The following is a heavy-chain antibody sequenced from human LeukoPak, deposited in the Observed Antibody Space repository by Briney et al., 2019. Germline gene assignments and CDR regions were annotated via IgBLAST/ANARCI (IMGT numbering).Heavy chain of an antibody. J-gene: IGHJ5*02. CDR3: AKKMDVLEWPPTGNWFDP. CDR2: ISGSGGST. CDR1: GFTFSGYA. Sequence: PGGSLRLSCAASGFTFSGYAMSWVRQAPGKGLEWVSAISGSGGSTYYADSVKGRFTISRDNSKNTLYLQMNSLRAEDTAVYYCAKKMDVLEWPPTGNWFDPWGQGTLVTVSS. D-gene: IGHD3-3*01. V-gene: IGHV3-23*01.